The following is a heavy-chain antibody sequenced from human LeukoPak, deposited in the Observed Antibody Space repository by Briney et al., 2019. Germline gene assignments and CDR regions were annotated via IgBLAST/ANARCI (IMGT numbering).Heavy chain of an antibody. D-gene: IGHD2-2*01. V-gene: IGHV3-23*01. CDR2: IGGSGDST. J-gene: IGHJ4*02. CDR3: AKVDCSSTSCYRNFDY. CDR1: GFTFSRYA. Sequence: GGSLRLSCAASGFTFSRYAMSWVRQAPGKGLDWVSAIGGSGDSTYYADSVKGRFTISRDNSKSTLYLQMNSLRAEDTAVYYCAKVDCSSTSCYRNFDYWGQGTLVTVSS.